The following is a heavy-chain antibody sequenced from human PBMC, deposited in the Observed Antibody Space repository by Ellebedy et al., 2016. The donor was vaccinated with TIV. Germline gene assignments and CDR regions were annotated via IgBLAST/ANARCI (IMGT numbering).Heavy chain of an antibody. CDR3: ATDGSYGDYLSPRHAFAI. D-gene: IGHD4-17*01. Sequence: GESLKISCTASRFTFSSYWMSWVRQAPGKGLEWVANINQDGSEKYYVDSVEGRFTISRDNAKNSLYLQMNSLRAEDTAVYYCATDGSYGDYLSPRHAFAIWGLGTTVTVSS. V-gene: IGHV3-7*01. J-gene: IGHJ3*02. CDR2: INQDGSEK. CDR1: RFTFSSYW.